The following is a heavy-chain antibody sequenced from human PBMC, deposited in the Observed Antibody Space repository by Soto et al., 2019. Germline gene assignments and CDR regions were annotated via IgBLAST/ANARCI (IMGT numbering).Heavy chain of an antibody. CDR3: ARGNEWFGELDAFDI. D-gene: IGHD3-10*01. CDR1: GGSISSYY. J-gene: IGHJ3*02. Sequence: PSETLSLTCTVSGGSISSYYWSWIRQPPGKGLEWIGYIYYSGSTNYNPSLKSRVTISVDTSKNQFSLKLSSVTAADTAVYYCARGNEWFGELDAFDIWGQGTMVT. V-gene: IGHV4-59*01. CDR2: IYYSGST.